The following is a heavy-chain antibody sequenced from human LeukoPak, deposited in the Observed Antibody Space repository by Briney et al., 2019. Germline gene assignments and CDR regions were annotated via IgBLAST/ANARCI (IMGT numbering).Heavy chain of an antibody. Sequence: GGSLRLSCAASGFTFSSYAMGWVRQAPGKGLEWVSAVSGSGDNTYYADSVKGRFTISRDNSKNTLYLQMNSLRAEDTAVYYCAKPPPEYSGTWYSPPFDYWGQGTLVTVSS. CDR3: AKPPPEYSGTWYSPPFDY. V-gene: IGHV3-23*01. CDR1: GFTFSSYA. CDR2: VSGSGDNT. J-gene: IGHJ4*02. D-gene: IGHD6-13*01.